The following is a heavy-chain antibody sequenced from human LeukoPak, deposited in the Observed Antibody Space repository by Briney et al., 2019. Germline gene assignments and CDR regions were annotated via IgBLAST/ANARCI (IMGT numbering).Heavy chain of an antibody. J-gene: IGHJ3*02. V-gene: IGHV4-4*07. D-gene: IGHD3-22*01. CDR1: GGFISSYY. CDR2: ISSSGST. CDR3: AWESYSSGYYLYAFDI. Sequence: SDTLSLLYTVWGGFISSYYWSWLRQPARKGWEWIGRISSSGSTNYNTSLKRRVTMSEDTSKNQIFFKLRSVTAADTAVYYCAWESYSSGYYLYAFDIWGQGTMVTVS.